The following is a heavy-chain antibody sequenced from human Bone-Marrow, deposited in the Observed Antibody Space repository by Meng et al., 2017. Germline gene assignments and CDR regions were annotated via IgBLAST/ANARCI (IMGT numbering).Heavy chain of an antibody. D-gene: IGHD3-10*01. CDR3: ARRVGVRRNLVGMDV. V-gene: IGHV3-21*01. CDR1: GFTFSSYS. Sequence: GGPLRLSCAASGFTFSSYSMNWVRQAPGKGLEWVSSISSSSSYIYYADSVKGRFTISRDNAKNSLYLQMNSLRAEDTAVYYCARRVGVRRNLVGMDVWGQGTTVTVSS. J-gene: IGHJ6*02. CDR2: ISSSSSYI.